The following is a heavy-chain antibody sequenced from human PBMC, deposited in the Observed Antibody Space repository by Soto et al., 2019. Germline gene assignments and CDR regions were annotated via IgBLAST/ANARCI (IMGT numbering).Heavy chain of an antibody. CDR3: ARDQPGYSYGYGLGY. J-gene: IGHJ4*02. D-gene: IGHD5-18*01. CDR1: GFTFSSYS. CDR2: ISSSSSYI. V-gene: IGHV3-21*01. Sequence: EVQLVESGGGLVKPGGSLRLSCAASGFTFSSYSMNWVRQAPGKGLEWVSSISSSSSYIYYADSVKGRFTISRDNAKNSHNLQMNSLRAEDTAVYYCARDQPGYSYGYGLGYWGQGTLVSVSS.